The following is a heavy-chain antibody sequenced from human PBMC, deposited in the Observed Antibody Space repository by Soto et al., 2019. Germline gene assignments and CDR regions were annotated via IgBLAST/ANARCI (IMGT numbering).Heavy chain of an antibody. CDR3: ARGAPIGITFGGVIVVDAFDI. CDR2: IYYSGST. V-gene: IGHV4-31*03. Sequence: PSETLCLTCTVAGGSISSGGYYWSWIRQHPGKGLEWIGYIYYSGSTYYNPSLKSRVTISVDTSKNQFSLKLSSVTAADTAVYYCARGAPIGITFGGVIVVDAFDIWGQGTMVTVSS. CDR1: GGSISSGGYY. J-gene: IGHJ3*02. D-gene: IGHD3-16*02.